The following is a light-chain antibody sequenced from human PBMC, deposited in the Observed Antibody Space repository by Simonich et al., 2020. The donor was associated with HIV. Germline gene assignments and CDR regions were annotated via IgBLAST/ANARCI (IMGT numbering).Light chain of an antibody. CDR2: VDSDGSN. V-gene: IGLV4-69*01. Sequence: QLVLTQSPSASASLGASVRLPCTLSSGHSRYDLAWPQQQPEKGPRYLMKVDSDGSNSKGDGMPDLFSGSSYGAERYLTISSLQSEDEADYYCQTWGAGAGANWVFGGGTKLTVL. CDR1: SGHSRYD. J-gene: IGLJ3*02. CDR3: QTWGAGAGANWV.